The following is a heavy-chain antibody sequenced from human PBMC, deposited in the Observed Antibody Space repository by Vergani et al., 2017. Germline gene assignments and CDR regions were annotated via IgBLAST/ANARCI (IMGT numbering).Heavy chain of an antibody. CDR2: IYTSGST. J-gene: IGHJ4*02. Sequence: QLHLQESGPGLVKPSQTLSLTCTVSGGSISSGSYYWSWIRQPAGKGLEWIGRIYTSGSTNYNPSLKSRVTMSVDTSKNQFSLKLSSVTAADTAVYYCARSRIYYGAGSPDYWGQGTLVTVSS. D-gene: IGHD3-10*01. CDR3: ARSRIYYGAGSPDY. CDR1: GGSISSGSYY. V-gene: IGHV4-61*02.